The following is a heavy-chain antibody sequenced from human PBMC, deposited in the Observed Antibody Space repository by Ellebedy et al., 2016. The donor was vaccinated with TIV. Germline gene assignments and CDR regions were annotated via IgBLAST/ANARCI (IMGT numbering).Heavy chain of an antibody. CDR1: GGSISSGGYY. J-gene: IGHJ5*02. D-gene: IGHD1-20*01. V-gene: IGHV4-61*08. Sequence: SETLSLXXTVSGGSISSGGYYWSWIRQHPGKGLEWIGYIYYSGSTNYNPSLRSRVTMSVDTSKNQFSLKLTSVTAADTAVYYCARGITGARVGLDQWGQGTLVTVSS. CDR3: ARGITGARVGLDQ. CDR2: IYYSGST.